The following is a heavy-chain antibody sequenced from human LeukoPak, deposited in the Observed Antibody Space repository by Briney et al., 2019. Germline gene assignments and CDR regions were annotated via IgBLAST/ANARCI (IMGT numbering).Heavy chain of an antibody. J-gene: IGHJ4*02. Sequence: KPSETLSLTCAVYGGSFSGYYWSWIRQPPGKGLEWIGEINHSGSTNYNPSLKSRVTISVDKSKNQFSLKLNSVTAADTAFYYCATLAGKFDYWGQGTLVTVSS. CDR1: GGSFSGYY. CDR2: INHSGST. CDR3: ATLAGKFDY. V-gene: IGHV4-34*01. D-gene: IGHD6-19*01.